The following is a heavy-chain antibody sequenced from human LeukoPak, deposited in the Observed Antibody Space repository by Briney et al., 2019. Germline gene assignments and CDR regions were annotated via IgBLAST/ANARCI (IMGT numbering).Heavy chain of an antibody. D-gene: IGHD1-26*01. V-gene: IGHV3-7*01. CDR3: ARDVGGSLDY. J-gene: IGHJ4*02. CDR2: IKEDESAK. Sequence: PGGSLRLSCAASGFTFSIYWMAWVRQAPGKGLEWVANIKEDESAKHQADSVKGRFTISRDNAQNSVYLQMSSLRGEDTAVYYCARDVGGSLDYWGQGTLVTVSS. CDR1: GFTFSIYW.